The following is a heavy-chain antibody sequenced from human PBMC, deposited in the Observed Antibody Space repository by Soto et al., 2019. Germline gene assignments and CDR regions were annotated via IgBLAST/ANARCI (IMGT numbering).Heavy chain of an antibody. Sequence: PGESLKISCQGSGYSFSSFWVAWVRLMPGKGLDWMGIIFPGDSDTKYSPSYQGRVTISADKSITTAYLQWSNLKASDTGIYFCARYTYFDVLNAYSRGLLDTWGQGSLVTVSS. J-gene: IGHJ5*02. CDR2: IFPGDSDT. CDR1: GYSFSSFW. CDR3: ARYTYFDVLNAYSRGLLDT. V-gene: IGHV5-51*01. D-gene: IGHD3-9*01.